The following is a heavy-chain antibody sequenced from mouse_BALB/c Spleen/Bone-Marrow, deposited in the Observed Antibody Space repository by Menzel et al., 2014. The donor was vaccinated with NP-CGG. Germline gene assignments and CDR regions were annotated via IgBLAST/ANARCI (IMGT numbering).Heavy chain of an antibody. J-gene: IGHJ4*01. Sequence: QVQLQQSGAELAKPGASVKMSCKASGYTFTSHWMHWVKQRPGQGLEWIGYINPSTGYTEYNQKFKDKATLTADKSSSTAYMQLSSLTSEDSAVYYCARRGYAMDYWGQGTSVTVSS. CDR3: ARRGYAMDY. CDR1: GYTFTSHW. CDR2: INPSTGYT. V-gene: IGHV1-7*01.